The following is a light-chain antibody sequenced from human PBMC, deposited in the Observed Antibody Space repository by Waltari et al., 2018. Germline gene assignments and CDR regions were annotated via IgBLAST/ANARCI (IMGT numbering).Light chain of an antibody. Sequence: QSVLTQTPSASGTPGQRVTSSCSGSTSNIGSNTVKWYQHLPGTAPKLLIYNNYQRPSGVPDRFSGSKSGTSASLAISGLQSEDESDYYCATWDDSLNGYLFGTGTKVNVL. CDR3: ATWDDSLNGYL. CDR1: TSNIGSNT. CDR2: NNY. J-gene: IGLJ1*01. V-gene: IGLV1-44*01.